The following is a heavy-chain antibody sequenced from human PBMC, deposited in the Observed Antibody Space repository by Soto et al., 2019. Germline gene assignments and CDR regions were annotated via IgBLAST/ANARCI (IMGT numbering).Heavy chain of an antibody. CDR3: ASKIFGTTYFNY. CDR2: VDPDGRGT. V-gene: IGHV3-74*01. CDR1: EFNFSYFY. Sequence: PGGSLRLSCAASEFNFSYFYMHWIRRVPGKGLVWVARVDPDGRGTDYADSVKGRFTISRDNAKNSLYLQMNSLRAEDTAIYYCASKIFGTTYFNYWGQGALVTASS. J-gene: IGHJ4*02. D-gene: IGHD1-7*01.